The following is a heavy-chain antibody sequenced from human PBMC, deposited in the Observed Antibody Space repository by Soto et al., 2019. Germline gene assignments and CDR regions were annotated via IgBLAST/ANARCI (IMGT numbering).Heavy chain of an antibody. V-gene: IGHV1-18*01. D-gene: IGHD2-15*01. Sequence: ASVKVSFKASGYTFTSYGISWVRQAPGQGLEWMGWISAYNGNTNYAQKLQGRVTMTTDTSTSTAYMELRSLRSDDTAVYYCARNPHIVVVVAATLIDYWGQGTLVTVSS. CDR2: ISAYNGNT. CDR3: ARNPHIVVVVAATLIDY. CDR1: GYTFTSYG. J-gene: IGHJ4*02.